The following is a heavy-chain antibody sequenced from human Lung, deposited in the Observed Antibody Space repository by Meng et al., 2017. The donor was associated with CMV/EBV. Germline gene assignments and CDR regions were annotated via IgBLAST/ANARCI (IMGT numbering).Heavy chain of an antibody. V-gene: IGHV3-9*03. CDR3: AKASNAGYKRFGDAFDK. CDR1: GFTFDDHA. CDR2: ISWNSGNI. D-gene: IGHD5-24*01. J-gene: IGHJ4*03. Sequence: SCPASGFTFDDHAMHWDRQAPGKGLEWVSGISWNSGNIGYADSVKARITISRDNGRNFLYLQLHCSRPKDMAMYYCAKASNAGYKRFGDAFDKWXQGTXVTVSS.